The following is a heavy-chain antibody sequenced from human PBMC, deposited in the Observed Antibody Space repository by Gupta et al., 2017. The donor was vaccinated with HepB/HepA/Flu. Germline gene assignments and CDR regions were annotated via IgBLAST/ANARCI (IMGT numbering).Heavy chain of an antibody. CDR2: SNPHTGGT. Sequence: QLQLVQSGAEATKPGATVKVSCNASGYTCTGNYMHWVRQAPGQGLEWMGWSNPHTGGTNYAKKLQGRDTMTRETCVSTAYRELSRLSSEETAVYDCARDIVVVPSAIRDGDFHYGGHVSMVTIYS. CDR1: GYTCTGNY. J-gene: IGHJ4*01. CDR3: ARDIVVVPSAIRDGDFHY. V-gene: IGHV1-2*02. D-gene: IGHD2-2*02.